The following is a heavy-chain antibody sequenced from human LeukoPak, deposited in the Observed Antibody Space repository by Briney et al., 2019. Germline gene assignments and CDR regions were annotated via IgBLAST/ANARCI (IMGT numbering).Heavy chain of an antibody. CDR2: IIPIFGTA. CDR1: GGTFSSYA. CDR3: ARGLGSGYQGGNY. J-gene: IGHJ4*02. Sequence: SVKVSCKASGGTFSSYAISWVRQAPGQGLEWMGRIIPIFGTANYAQKFQGRVTITTDESTSTAYMELSSLRSEDTAVYYCARGLGSGYQGGNYWGQGTLVTVSS. D-gene: IGHD6-19*01. V-gene: IGHV1-69*05.